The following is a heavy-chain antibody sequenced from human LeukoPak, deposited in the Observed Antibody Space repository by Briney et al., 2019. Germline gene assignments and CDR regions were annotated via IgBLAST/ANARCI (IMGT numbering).Heavy chain of an antibody. CDR1: GXSITKYY. J-gene: IGHJ5*02. Sequence: PSETXSLTXTVSGXSITKYYWNWVGQPPGKGXXGXGYXYYSGSTNYNPSLKSRVTISLDTSKNQFSLKLSSVTAADTAVYYCARDGGYGDYAAIWFDPWGQGTLVTASS. V-gene: IGHV4-59*01. CDR2: XYYSGST. CDR3: ARDGGYGDYAAIWFDP. D-gene: IGHD4-17*01.